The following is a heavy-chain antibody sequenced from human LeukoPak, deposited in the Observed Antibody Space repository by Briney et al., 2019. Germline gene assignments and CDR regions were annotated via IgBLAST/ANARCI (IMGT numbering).Heavy chain of an antibody. D-gene: IGHD1-26*01. Sequence: SETLSLTCTVSGGSISSSNYYWGWIRQPPGKGLEWIGSIYYSGSTYYNPSLKSRVTISVDTSKNQFSLKLSSVTAADTAVYYCARAPRQWELRGWFDPWGQGTLVTVSS. J-gene: IGHJ5*02. CDR3: ARAPRQWELRGWFDP. CDR2: IYYSGST. V-gene: IGHV4-39*07. CDR1: GGSISSSNYY.